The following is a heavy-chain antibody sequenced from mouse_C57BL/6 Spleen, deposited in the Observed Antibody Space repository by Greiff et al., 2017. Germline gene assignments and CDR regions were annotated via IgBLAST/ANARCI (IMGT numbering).Heavy chain of an antibody. CDR1: GFTSSSYA. Sequence: EVQLQESGGGLVKPGGSLKLSCAASGFTSSSYAMSWVRQTPEKRLEWVATISDGGSYTYYPDNVKGRFTISRDNAKNNLYLQMSHLKSEDTAMYYCARGPGWYFDVWGTGTTVTVSS. CDR2: ISDGGSYT. D-gene: IGHD4-1*01. V-gene: IGHV5-4*01. CDR3: ARGPGWYFDV. J-gene: IGHJ1*03.